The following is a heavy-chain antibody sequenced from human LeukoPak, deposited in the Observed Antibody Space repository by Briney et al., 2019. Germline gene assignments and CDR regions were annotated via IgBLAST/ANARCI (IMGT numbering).Heavy chain of an antibody. CDR2: IVVGSGNT. J-gene: IGHJ4*02. CDR1: GFTFTSST. Sequence: GASVKVSCKASGFTFTSSTIQWVRPARGQRLAWIGCIVVGSGNTNYAQKFQERVIITRDMSTTTVYMELSSLRSEDTAVYYCAGTPWFGELTLDYWGQGTLVTVSS. CDR3: AGTPWFGELTLDY. D-gene: IGHD3-10*01. V-gene: IGHV1-58*02.